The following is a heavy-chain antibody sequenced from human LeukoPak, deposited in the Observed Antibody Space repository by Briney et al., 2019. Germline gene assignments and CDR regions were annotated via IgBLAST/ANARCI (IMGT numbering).Heavy chain of an antibody. CDR1: GFTFSSYA. V-gene: IGHV3-30-3*01. D-gene: IGHD2-2*02. CDR2: ISYDGSNK. J-gene: IGHJ6*02. CDR3: ARSHQLLYYYYYGMDV. Sequence: GGSLRLSCAASGFTFSSYAMHWVRQAPGKGLEWVAVISYDGSNKYYADSVKGRFTISRDNSKNTLYLQMNSLRAEDTAVYYCARSHQLLYYYYYGMDVWGQGTTVTVSS.